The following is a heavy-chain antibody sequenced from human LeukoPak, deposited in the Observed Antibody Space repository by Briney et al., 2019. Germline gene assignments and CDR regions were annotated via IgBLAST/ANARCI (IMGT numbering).Heavy chain of an antibody. V-gene: IGHV3-21*01. CDR2: ISSSSSYI. J-gene: IGHJ3*02. D-gene: IGHD1-26*01. CDR3: HTGGSSEGDAFDI. CDR1: GFTFSSYS. Sequence: GGSLRLSCAASGFTFSSYSMNWVRQAPGKGLEWVSSISSSSSYIYYADSVKGRFTISRDNAKNSLYLQMNSLRAEDTAVYYCHTGGSSEGDAFDIWGQGTMVTVSS.